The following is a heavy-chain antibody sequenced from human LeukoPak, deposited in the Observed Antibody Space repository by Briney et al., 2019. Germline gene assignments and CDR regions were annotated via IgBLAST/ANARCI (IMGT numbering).Heavy chain of an antibody. V-gene: IGHV3-43*02. J-gene: IGHJ3*02. CDR2: ISGDGGCT. D-gene: IGHD6-19*01. Sequence: PGGSLRLSCAASGFTFDDYAMHWVRQAPGKGLEWVSLISGDGGCTYYADSVKGRFTISRDNSKNSLYLQMNSLRTEDTALYYCAKEGIAVAGGAFDIWGQGTMVTASS. CDR3: AKEGIAVAGGAFDI. CDR1: GFTFDDYA.